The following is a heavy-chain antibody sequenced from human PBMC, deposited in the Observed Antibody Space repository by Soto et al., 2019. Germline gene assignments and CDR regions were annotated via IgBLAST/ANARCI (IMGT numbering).Heavy chain of an antibody. Sequence: EVQLLESGGGLVQPGGSLRLSCAGSGFTFSSYGMTWVRQAPGKGLEWVSVISASTGSTYYAESVKGRFTISRDNSMNTLFLQMNSLRAEDTAVYFCAKHYTYYNGLGSYYNPYYFDYWGQGTLVTVSS. D-gene: IGHD3-10*01. J-gene: IGHJ4*02. CDR1: GFTFSSYG. V-gene: IGHV3-23*01. CDR2: ISASTGST. CDR3: AKHYTYYNGLGSYYNPYYFDY.